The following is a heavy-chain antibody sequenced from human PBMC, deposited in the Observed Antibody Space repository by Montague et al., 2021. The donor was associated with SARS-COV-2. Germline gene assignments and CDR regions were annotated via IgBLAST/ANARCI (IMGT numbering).Heavy chain of an antibody. Sequence: CAISGDTVSINSATWNWVRQSPSGGLEWLGRTYYRSKWYNDYAVSLRGRVTINPDTSKNQFSLQLNSVTPEDTAIYYCTSGREGNYNVMDVWGQGTTVTVSS. CDR2: TYYRSKWYN. J-gene: IGHJ6*02. D-gene: IGHD1-1*01. V-gene: IGHV6-1*01. CDR1: GDTVSINSAT. CDR3: TSGREGNYNVMDV.